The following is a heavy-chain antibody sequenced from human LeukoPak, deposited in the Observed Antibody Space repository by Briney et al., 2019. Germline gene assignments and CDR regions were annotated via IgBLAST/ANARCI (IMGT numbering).Heavy chain of an antibody. Sequence: ASVKVSCKASGYTFTGYYMHWVRQAPGQGLEWMGWINPNSGGTNYAQKFQGRGAMTRETSISTAYMELSRLRSDDTAVYYCARVPAPGYSSGWYTYYYYGMDVWGQGTTVTVSS. V-gene: IGHV1-2*02. J-gene: IGHJ6*02. D-gene: IGHD6-19*01. CDR2: INPNSGGT. CDR1: GYTFTGYY. CDR3: ARVPAPGYSSGWYTYYYYGMDV.